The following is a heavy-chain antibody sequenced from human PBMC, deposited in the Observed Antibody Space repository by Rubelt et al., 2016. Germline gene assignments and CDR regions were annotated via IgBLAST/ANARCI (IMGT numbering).Heavy chain of an antibody. D-gene: IGHD3-3*01. V-gene: IGHV4-4*02. Sequence: GLECIGEIYHGGSTNYNPSLKIRVTISVEKSKNQFSLKLISVTAADTAVYYCARRSEFVHPYGMDVWGQGTTVTVSS. J-gene: IGHJ6*02. CDR3: ARRSEFVHPYGMDV. CDR2: IYHGGST.